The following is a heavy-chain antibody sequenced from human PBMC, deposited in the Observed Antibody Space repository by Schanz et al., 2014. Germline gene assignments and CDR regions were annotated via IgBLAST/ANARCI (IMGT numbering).Heavy chain of an antibody. D-gene: IGHD6-13*01. V-gene: IGHV3-33*08. Sequence: VQLLESGGGLAQPGGSLRLACAASGFNFNTYAMSWVRQAPGKGLEWVAATRYEGNNKYYVDSVKGRFTTSRDNGKKSMYLQMNSLRAEDTAVYYCARLDSSSWYPRYWGQGTLVTVSS. CDR2: TRYEGNNK. CDR3: ARLDSSSWYPRY. J-gene: IGHJ4*02. CDR1: GFNFNTYA.